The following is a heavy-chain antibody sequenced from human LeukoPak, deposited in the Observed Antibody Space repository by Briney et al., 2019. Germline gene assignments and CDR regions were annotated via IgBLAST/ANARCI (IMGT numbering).Heavy chain of an antibody. CDR3: AREEGDYYGMDV. V-gene: IGHV1-46*01. CDR1: GYTFTSYY. Sequence: ASVKVSCKASGYTFTSYYMHWVRQAPGQGLEGMGIINPSGGSTSYAQKFQGRVTMTRDTSTSTVYMELSSLRSEDTAVYYCAREEGDYYGMDVWGQGTTVTVSS. J-gene: IGHJ6*02. CDR2: INPSGGST.